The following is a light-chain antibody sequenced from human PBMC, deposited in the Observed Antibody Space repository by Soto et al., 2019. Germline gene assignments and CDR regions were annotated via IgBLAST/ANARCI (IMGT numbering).Light chain of an antibody. Sequence: DIALAQSPGTLSLSPGERATLSCLASQSVSSSYVAWYQQKPGQAPRLLIYGASSRATGIPDRFSGSGSGTDFTLTISRLEPEDFAVYYCQQYGSSGTFGQGTKVDIK. CDR1: QSVSSSY. CDR2: GAS. V-gene: IGKV3-20*01. CDR3: QQYGSSGT. J-gene: IGKJ1*01.